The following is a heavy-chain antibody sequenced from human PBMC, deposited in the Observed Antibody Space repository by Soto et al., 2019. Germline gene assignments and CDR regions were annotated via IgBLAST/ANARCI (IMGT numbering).Heavy chain of an antibody. D-gene: IGHD2-2*01. J-gene: IGHJ6*03. CDR2: INAGNGNT. Sequence: ASVKVSCKASGYTFTSYAMHWVRQAPGQRLEWMGWINAGNGNTKYSQKFQGRVTITRDTSASTAYMELSSLRSEDTAVYYCARLGKSSTKVRPTGYYYYYMDVWGKGTTVTVSS. CDR3: ARLGKSSTKVRPTGYYYYYMDV. V-gene: IGHV1-3*01. CDR1: GYTFTSYA.